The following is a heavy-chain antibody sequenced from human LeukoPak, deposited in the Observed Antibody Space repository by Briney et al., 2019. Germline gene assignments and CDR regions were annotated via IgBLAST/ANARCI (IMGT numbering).Heavy chain of an antibody. Sequence: ASVKVSCKASGYTFTGYYMHWVRQAPGQGLEWMGWINPNSGGTNYAQKFQGRVTMTRDTSISTAYMELSRLRSDDTAVYYCARGCYYAHYYYYYMDVWGKGTTVTISS. CDR2: INPNSGGT. J-gene: IGHJ6*03. CDR3: ARGCYYAHYYYYYMDV. CDR1: GYTFTGYY. D-gene: IGHD1-26*01. V-gene: IGHV1-2*02.